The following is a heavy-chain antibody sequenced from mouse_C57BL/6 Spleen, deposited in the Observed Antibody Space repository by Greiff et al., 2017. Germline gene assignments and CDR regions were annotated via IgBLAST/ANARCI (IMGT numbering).Heavy chain of an antibody. D-gene: IGHD1-1*02. J-gene: IGHJ2*01. CDR3: AREGDGYWWYDFGC. Sequence: EVKLVESGAGLVKPGGSLKLSCAASGFTFSSYAMSWVRQTPEKRLEWVATISDGGSYTYYPDNVKGRFTISRDNAKNHLYLQLSHLKSEDTAMYYCAREGDGYWWYDFGCWGKGTTLTVAT. CDR2: ISDGGSYT. V-gene: IGHV5-4*01. CDR1: GFTFSSYA.